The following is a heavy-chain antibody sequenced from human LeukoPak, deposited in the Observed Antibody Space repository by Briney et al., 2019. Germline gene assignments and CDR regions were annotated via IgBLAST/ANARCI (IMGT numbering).Heavy chain of an antibody. V-gene: IGHV4-59*01. Sequence: SETLSLTCTASGGSLSGYYWSWIRQPPGKGLEWIRFIHYSGSTNYNPSLKSRVTISVDTSKNQFSLKLSSLTAADTAVYYCAWYGSGSYHFDYWGQGTLVTVSS. CDR3: AWYGSGSYHFDY. D-gene: IGHD3-10*01. CDR1: GGSLSGYY. CDR2: IHYSGST. J-gene: IGHJ4*02.